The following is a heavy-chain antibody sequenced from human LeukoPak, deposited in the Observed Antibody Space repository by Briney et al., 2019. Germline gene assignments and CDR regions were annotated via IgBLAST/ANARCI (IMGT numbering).Heavy chain of an antibody. CDR1: GFTFGRFW. D-gene: IGHD1-26*01. CDR2: INTNGGST. CDR3: VRTSGSLD. V-gene: IGHV3-64*01. Sequence: QAGGSLRLSCAGSGFTFGRFWTNWVRQAPGKGLEYVSAINTNGGSTYYANSVKGRFTISRDNSKNTVYLQMGSLRAEDMAVYYCVRTSGSLDWGQGTLVTVSS. J-gene: IGHJ4*02.